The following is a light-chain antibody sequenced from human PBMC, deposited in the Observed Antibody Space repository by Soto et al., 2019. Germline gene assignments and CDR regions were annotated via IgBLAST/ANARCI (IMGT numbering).Light chain of an antibody. V-gene: IGKV3-11*01. CDR2: DAS. Sequence: EIVLTQSPATLSLSPGERTTLSCRASQSVSSYLAWYQQKPGQAPRLLIYDASNRATGIPARFIGSGAGTAFTLTTSSLEPEDFAVYYCQQRGNWPLTFGGGTKGEIK. J-gene: IGKJ4*01. CDR3: QQRGNWPLT. CDR1: QSVSSY.